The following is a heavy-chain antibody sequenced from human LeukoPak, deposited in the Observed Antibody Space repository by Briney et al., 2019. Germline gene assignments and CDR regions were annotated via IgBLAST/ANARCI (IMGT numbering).Heavy chain of an antibody. Sequence: PGGFLRLSCGASGFTFSSYSMNWVRQAPGKGLEWVSYISTSSSVIYYADSVKGRFTISRDNAKNSLYLQMSSLRAEDTAVYYCARTPPNHYDSSGYYSHYDYWGQGTLVTVSS. D-gene: IGHD3-22*01. CDR1: GFTFSSYS. CDR3: ARTPPNHYDSSGYYSHYDY. V-gene: IGHV3-48*04. CDR2: ISTSSSVI. J-gene: IGHJ4*02.